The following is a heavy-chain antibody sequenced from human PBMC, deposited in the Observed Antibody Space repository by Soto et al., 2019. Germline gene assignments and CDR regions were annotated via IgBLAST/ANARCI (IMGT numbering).Heavy chain of an antibody. J-gene: IGHJ5*02. V-gene: IGHV4-31*03. CDR1: GFSISSGGYY. CDR2: IYYSGST. D-gene: IGHD2-15*01. CDR3: ARDSRYCSGGSCYSSWFDP. Sequence: SETLSLTCTVSGFSISSGGYYWSWIRQHPGKGLEWIGYIYYSGSTYYNPSLKSRVTVSVDTSKNQFSLKLSSVTAADTAVYYCARDSRYCSGGSCYSSWFDPWGQGTLVTVSS.